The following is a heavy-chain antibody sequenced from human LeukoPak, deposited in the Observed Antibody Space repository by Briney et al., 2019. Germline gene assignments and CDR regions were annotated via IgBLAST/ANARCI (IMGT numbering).Heavy chain of an antibody. V-gene: IGHV3-21*01. D-gene: IGHD5-18*01. J-gene: IGHJ4*02. CDR2: FGTRSTSI. CDR3: ARGRGYSFVFDY. Sequence: PGGSLRLSCTASGFTFSGYSMNWIRQAPGKGLEWVSSFGTRSTSIYHADSVKGRFTISRDNSKNTLYLQMNSLRAEDTAVYYCARGRGYSFVFDYWGQGTLVTVSS. CDR1: GFTFSGYS.